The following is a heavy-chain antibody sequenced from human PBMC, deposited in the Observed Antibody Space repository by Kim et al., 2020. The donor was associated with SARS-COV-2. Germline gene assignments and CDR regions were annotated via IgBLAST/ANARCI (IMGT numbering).Heavy chain of an antibody. J-gene: IGHJ3*02. D-gene: IGHD6-19*01. CDR2: IYYSGST. CDR1: GGSISSSSYY. V-gene: IGHV4-39*01. CDR3: ARSIAVAGTPSLAFDI. Sequence: ETLSLTCTVSGGSISSSSYYWGWIRQPPGKGLEWIGSIYYSGSTYYNPSLKSRVTISVDTSKNQFSLKLSSVTAADTAVYYCARSIAVAGTPSLAFDIWGQGTMVTVSS.